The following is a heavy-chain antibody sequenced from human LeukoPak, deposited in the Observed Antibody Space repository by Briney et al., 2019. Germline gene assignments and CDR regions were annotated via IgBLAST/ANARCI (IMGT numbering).Heavy chain of an antibody. CDR2: VDPEDGET. Sequence: GATVKISCKASGYTFTDYYLHWVQQAPGKGHEWMGRVDPEDGETIYAEKFEGRVALTADTSTDTAYMELSSLRSEDTAVYYCATDQGADAFDVWGQGTMVTVSS. V-gene: IGHV1-69-2*01. J-gene: IGHJ3*01. CDR1: GYTFTDYY. CDR3: ATDQGADAFDV.